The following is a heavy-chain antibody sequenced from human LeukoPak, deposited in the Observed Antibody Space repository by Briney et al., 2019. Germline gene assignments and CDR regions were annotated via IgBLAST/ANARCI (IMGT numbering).Heavy chain of an antibody. Sequence: GASLKGSCKTSGYTFAGYYVHWGRQAPGQGLEWMGWINPNSGGTNYAQKFQGRVTMTRDTHIRTAYMELRRRRSDETADEYCARSPTTLSSNSSAFDYWGRGTLVTVSS. CDR1: GYTFAGYY. CDR3: ARSPTTLSSNSSAFDY. D-gene: IGHD6-6*01. V-gene: IGHV1-2*02. CDR2: INPNSGGT. J-gene: IGHJ4*02.